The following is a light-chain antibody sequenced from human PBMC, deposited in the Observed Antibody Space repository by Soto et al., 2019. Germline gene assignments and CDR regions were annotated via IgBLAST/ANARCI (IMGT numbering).Light chain of an antibody. CDR3: QQYNSYQWS. CDR2: DAS. V-gene: IGKV1-5*01. CDR1: HSISSW. J-gene: IGKJ1*01. Sequence: DIQMTQSPSTLSASVGDRVTITCRASHSISSWLAWYQQKPGKAPKLLIYDASSLESGVPSRFSGSGSGTEFTLTISSLQPDEFATYYCQQYNSYQWSFGQGTKVEIK.